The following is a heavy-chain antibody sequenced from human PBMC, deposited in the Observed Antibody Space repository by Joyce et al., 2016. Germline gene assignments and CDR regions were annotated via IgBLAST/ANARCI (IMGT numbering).Heavy chain of an antibody. Sequence: QVQLQESGPGLVKPSETLSLTCTVSGDTISMDYWSWSRQAPGKGLEWIGNIYYSGSTNYSPALKSRVTISVDTSKNEFSLKLSSVTAADTALYYCARGPPSTGTYYRYGYFHLWGRGTLVTVSS. V-gene: IGHV4-59*01. CDR2: IYYSGST. J-gene: IGHJ2*01. CDR3: ARGPPSTGTYYRYGYFHL. CDR1: GDTISMDY. D-gene: IGHD3-10*01.